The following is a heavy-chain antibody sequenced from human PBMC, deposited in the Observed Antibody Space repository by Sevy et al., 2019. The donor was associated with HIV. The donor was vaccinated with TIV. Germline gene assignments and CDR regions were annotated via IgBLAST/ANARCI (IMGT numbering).Heavy chain of an antibody. CDR3: ATSTMMGASSLYDY. J-gene: IGHJ4*02. D-gene: IGHD3-22*01. Sequence: GGSLRLSCAVSGFTFNNYWMSWVRQAPGKGLEWMAAINQDGSDKYSSDSVKGRFTISRDNAENSLFLQMNSLRVGDTALYYCATSTMMGASSLYDYWGQGTLVTVSS. CDR1: GFTFNNYW. CDR2: INQDGSDK. V-gene: IGHV3-7*03.